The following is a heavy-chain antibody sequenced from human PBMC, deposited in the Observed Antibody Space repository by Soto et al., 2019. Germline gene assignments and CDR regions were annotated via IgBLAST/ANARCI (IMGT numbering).Heavy chain of an antibody. CDR3: ARWMGGSSSPSPDYYYYGMDV. CDR2: INPNSGGT. V-gene: IGHV1-2*04. J-gene: IGHJ6*02. Sequence: GLEWMGWINPNSGGTNYAQKFQGWVTMTRDTSISTAYMELSRLRSDDTAVYYCARWMGGSSSPSPDYYYYGMDVWGQGTTVTVSS. D-gene: IGHD6-6*01.